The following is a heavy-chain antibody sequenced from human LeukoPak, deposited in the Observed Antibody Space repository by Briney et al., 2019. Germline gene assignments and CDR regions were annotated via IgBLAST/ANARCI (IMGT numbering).Heavy chain of an antibody. J-gene: IGHJ3*02. CDR3: ARDPYYGGNSGLGFDAFDI. Sequence: SETLSLTCTVSGGSISSSSYYWGWIRQPPGKGLEWIGSIYYSGSTYYNPSLKSRVTISVDTSKNQFSLKLSSVTAADTAVYYCARDPYYGGNSGLGFDAFDIWGQGTMVTVSS. CDR1: GGSISSSSYY. D-gene: IGHD4-23*01. V-gene: IGHV4-39*07. CDR2: IYYSGST.